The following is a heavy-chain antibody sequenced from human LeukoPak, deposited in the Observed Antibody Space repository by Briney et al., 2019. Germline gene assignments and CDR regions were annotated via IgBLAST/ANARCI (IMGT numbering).Heavy chain of an antibody. V-gene: IGHV4-4*07. D-gene: IGHD2/OR15-2a*01. CDR2: IYATGTT. CDR3: ARGPDKSTV. CDR1: GGPISSYY. Sequence: SETLSLTCTVSGGPISSYYWSWVRQPAGEGLEWIGRIYATGTTNYNPSLKGRATMSMDTSKNQFSLRLTSMTAADTAVYYCARGPDKSTVWGQGTKVIVSS. J-gene: IGHJ6*02.